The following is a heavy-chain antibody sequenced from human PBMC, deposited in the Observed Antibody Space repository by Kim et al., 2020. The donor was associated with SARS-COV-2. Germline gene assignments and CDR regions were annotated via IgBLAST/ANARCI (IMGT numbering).Heavy chain of an antibody. CDR3: ARGYDSSGPGPWFDP. V-gene: IGHV1-69*13. CDR2: IIPIFGTA. CDR1: GGTFSSYA. J-gene: IGHJ5*02. D-gene: IGHD3-22*01. Sequence: SVKVSCKASGGTFSSYAISWVRQAPGQGLEWMGGIIPIFGTANYAQKFQGRVTITADESTSTAYMELSSLRSEDTAVYYCARGYDSSGPGPWFDPWGQGTLVTVSS.